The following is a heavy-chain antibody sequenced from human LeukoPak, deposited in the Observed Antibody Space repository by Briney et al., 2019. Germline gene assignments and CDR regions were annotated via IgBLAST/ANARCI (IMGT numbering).Heavy chain of an antibody. V-gene: IGHV3-48*03. Sequence: GGSLRLSCAASGFTFSSYEMNWVRQAPGKGLEWVSYISGSASSIYYADSVKGRFTISRDNAKNSLYLQMNSLRAEDTAVYYCARNTVTIDYWGQGTLVTVSS. CDR1: GFTFSSYE. CDR3: ARNTVTIDY. CDR2: ISGSASSI. D-gene: IGHD4-11*01. J-gene: IGHJ4*02.